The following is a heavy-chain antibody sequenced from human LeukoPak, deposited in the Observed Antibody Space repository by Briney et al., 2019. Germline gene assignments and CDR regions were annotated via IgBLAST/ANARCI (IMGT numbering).Heavy chain of an antibody. D-gene: IGHD4-17*01. J-gene: IGHJ6*02. Sequence: PGGSLRLSCAASGFTFSSYGMHWVRQAPGKGLEWVAVISYDGSNKYYADSVKGRFTISRDNSKNTLYLQMNSLRAEDTAVYYYAKLYEAGDYGDYVVKSPERTYGMDVWGQGTTVTVSS. CDR3: AKLYEAGDYGDYVVKSPERTYGMDV. CDR2: ISYDGSNK. V-gene: IGHV3-30*18. CDR1: GFTFSSYG.